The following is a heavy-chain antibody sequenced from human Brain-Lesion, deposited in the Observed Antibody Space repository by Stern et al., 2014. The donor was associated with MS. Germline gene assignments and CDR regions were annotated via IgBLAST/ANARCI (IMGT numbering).Heavy chain of an antibody. CDR1: GFTFSTYW. J-gene: IGHJ5*02. D-gene: IGHD5-18*01. CDR2: INGDGSRT. V-gene: IGHV3-74*02. Sequence: EVQLLESGGDLVQPGGSLRLSCTASGFTFSTYWMHWVRQAPGKWLVWVSRINGDGSRTSYADSVKGRFTISRDNAKNTLYVQMNSLRVEDTAVYYCARAHVDTWDWFDPWGQGTLVTVSS. CDR3: ARAHVDTWDWFDP.